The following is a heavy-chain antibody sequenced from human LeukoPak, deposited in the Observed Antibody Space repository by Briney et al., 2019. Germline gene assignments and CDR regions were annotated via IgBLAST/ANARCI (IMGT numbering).Heavy chain of an antibody. CDR2: ISYSGST. CDR1: GDSISGGGYF. V-gene: IGHV4-31*03. J-gene: IGHJ4*02. Sequence: PSETLSLTCTVSGDSISGGGYFWSWIRQLPGKGLEWIGYISYSGSTYYNPSLKSRVTMSVDTSKKQFSLKLSSVTAADTAVYYCARAPGAAIDWGQGTLVTVSS. CDR3: ARAPGAAID. D-gene: IGHD2-2*01.